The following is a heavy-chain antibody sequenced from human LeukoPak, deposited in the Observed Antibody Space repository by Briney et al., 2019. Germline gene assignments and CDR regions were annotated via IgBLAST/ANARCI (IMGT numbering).Heavy chain of an antibody. V-gene: IGHV3-11*04. CDR2: ITNSGTAI. J-gene: IGHJ6*02. CDR1: GFTFSDYY. Sequence: GGSLRLSCAASGFTFSDYYMSWIRQVPGKGLEWVSSITNSGTAIYYADSVKGRFTISRDNSKNTLYLQMNSLRAEDTAVYYCARDLSATTDYGGYEFPAQNYYYGMDVWGQGTTVTVSS. D-gene: IGHD4-17*01. CDR3: ARDLSATTDYGGYEFPAQNYYYGMDV.